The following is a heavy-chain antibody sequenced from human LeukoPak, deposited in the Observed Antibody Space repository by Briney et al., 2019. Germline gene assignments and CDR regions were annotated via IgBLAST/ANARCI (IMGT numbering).Heavy chain of an antibody. CDR2: ISYDGSNK. CDR1: GFTFSSYG. D-gene: IGHD1-26*01. Sequence: GGSLRLSCAASGFTFSSYGMHWDRQAPGKGLEWVAVISYDGSNKYYADSVKGRFTISRDNSKNTLYLQMNSLRAEDTAVYYCAKDGGELRCLDYWGQGTLVTVSS. CDR3: AKDGGELRCLDY. V-gene: IGHV3-30*18. J-gene: IGHJ4*02.